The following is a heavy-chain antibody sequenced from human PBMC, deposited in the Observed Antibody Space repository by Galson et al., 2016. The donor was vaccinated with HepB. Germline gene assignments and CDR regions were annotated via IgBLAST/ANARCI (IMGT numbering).Heavy chain of an antibody. CDR1: GGSISSSGYF. V-gene: IGHV4-39*01. D-gene: IGHD5-12*01. Sequence: SETLSLTCTVSGGSISSSGYFWTWIRQPPGKGLGWIGSVFYSGSSYYNPSLKSRVSISIYTSKNPFTLNLSSVTASDPAVYYCVRPGGYDLYFDSWGRGTLVTVSS. CDR2: VFYSGSS. CDR3: VRPGGYDLYFDS. J-gene: IGHJ4*02.